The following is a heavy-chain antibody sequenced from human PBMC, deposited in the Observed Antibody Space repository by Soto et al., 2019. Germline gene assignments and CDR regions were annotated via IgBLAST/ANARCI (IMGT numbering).Heavy chain of an antibody. CDR2: TWYDESIK. CDR1: GFTFSDYG. J-gene: IGHJ5*02. V-gene: IGHV3-33*01. Sequence: GGSLRLSCAASGFTFSDYGMHWVRQAPGKGLERVALTWYDESIKVYADSVKGRFTISRDNSKNTLYLQMNNLRPEDTAVYFRARDNSAGAGENWFDPWGQGTLVTVSS. CDR3: ARDNSAGAGENWFDP. D-gene: IGHD1-26*01.